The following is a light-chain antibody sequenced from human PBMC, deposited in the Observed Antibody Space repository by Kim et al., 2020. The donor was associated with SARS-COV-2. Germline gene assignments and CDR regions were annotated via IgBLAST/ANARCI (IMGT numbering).Light chain of an antibody. CDR1: QTVSTF. CDR3: QQSYSIPYT. J-gene: IGKJ2*01. Sequence: SASVGDRVTITCRASQTVSTFFNWYQQKPGKAPNLLIYGASNLQTGVPSRFSGSGSGTDFTLTISSLQPEDFATYYCQQSYSIPYTFGQGTKLEIK. V-gene: IGKV1-39*01. CDR2: GAS.